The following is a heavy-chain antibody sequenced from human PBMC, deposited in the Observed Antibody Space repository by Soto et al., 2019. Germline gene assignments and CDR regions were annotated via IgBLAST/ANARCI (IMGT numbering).Heavy chain of an antibody. D-gene: IGHD2-21*02. CDR3: ARDHHGDYSSDY. J-gene: IGHJ4*02. CDR2: IYAGSGNI. V-gene: IGHV1-3*01. CDR1: GYTFTSYA. Sequence: ASVKVSCXASGYTFTSYAMHWVRQAPGQGLEWMGRIYAGSGNINYAQKFKGRVTMTKDTSTSTVYMELNSLTSEDTAVYYCARDHHGDYSSDYWGQGTLVTVSS.